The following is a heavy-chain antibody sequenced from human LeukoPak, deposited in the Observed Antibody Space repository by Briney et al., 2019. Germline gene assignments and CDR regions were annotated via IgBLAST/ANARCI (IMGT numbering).Heavy chain of an antibody. Sequence: ASVKVSCKASGYTFTSYAMHWVRQAPGQRLEWMGWINAGNGNTKYSQKFQGRVTITRDTSADTAYMELSSLRSEDTAVYYCARLKYCANGVCYAGFDYWGQGTLVTVSS. CDR1: GYTFTSYA. V-gene: IGHV1-3*01. D-gene: IGHD2-8*01. CDR2: INAGNGNT. J-gene: IGHJ4*02. CDR3: ARLKYCANGVCYAGFDY.